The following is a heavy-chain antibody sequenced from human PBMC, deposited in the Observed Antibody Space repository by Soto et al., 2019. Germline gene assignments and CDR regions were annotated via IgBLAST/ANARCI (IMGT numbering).Heavy chain of an antibody. CDR1: GYSFTIYW. J-gene: IGHJ6*02. D-gene: IGHD3-22*01. V-gene: IGHV5-10-1*01. Sequence: PGESLKISCKGSGYSFTIYWISWVRQMPGKGLEWMGRIDPSDSYTNYSPSFQGHVTISADKSISTAYLQWSSLKASDTAMYYCARTLYYYDSSGTKLHYYGMDVWGQGTTVTVSS. CDR2: IDPSDSYT. CDR3: ARTLYYYDSSGTKLHYYGMDV.